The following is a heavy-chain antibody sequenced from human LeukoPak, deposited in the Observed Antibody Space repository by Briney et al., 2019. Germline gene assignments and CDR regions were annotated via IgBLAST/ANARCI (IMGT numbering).Heavy chain of an antibody. J-gene: IGHJ3*02. CDR2: ICYSGST. CDR3: ARDRELWLGEARGAFDI. D-gene: IGHD3-10*01. Sequence: SETLSLTCTVSGGSISSSSYYWGWIRQPPGKGLEWIGSICYSGSTYNNPSLKSRVTISVDTSKYLFSLKQSPVTAADAAEYYCARDRELWLGEARGAFDIWGQGTMVTVFS. CDR1: GGSISSSSYY. V-gene: IGHV4-39*07.